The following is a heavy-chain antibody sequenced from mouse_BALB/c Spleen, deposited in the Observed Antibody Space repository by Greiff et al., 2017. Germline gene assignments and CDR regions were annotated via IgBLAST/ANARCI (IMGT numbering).Heavy chain of an antibody. D-gene: IGHD3-1*01. V-gene: IGHV1S29*02. Sequence: VQLQQSGPELVKPGASVKISCKASGYTFTDYNMHWVKQSHGKSLEWIGYIYPYNGGTGYNQKFKSKATLTVDNSSSTAYMELRSLTSEDSAVYYCARGLGLPYFDVWGAGTTVTVSS. CDR1: GYTFTDYN. CDR2: IYPYNGGT. J-gene: IGHJ1*01. CDR3: ARGLGLPYFDV.